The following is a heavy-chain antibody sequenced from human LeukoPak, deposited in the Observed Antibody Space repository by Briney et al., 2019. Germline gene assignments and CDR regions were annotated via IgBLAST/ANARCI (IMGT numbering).Heavy chain of an antibody. Sequence: GGSLRLSCAASGFTFSNYAMTWVGQAPGKGLEWVSGISGSGGSTYYADSVKGRFTISRDNSKNMLNLQMNSLRAEDTAVYYCAKDLLERRPYYFDYWGQGTMVIVSS. J-gene: IGHJ4*02. V-gene: IGHV3-23*01. CDR1: GFTFSNYA. CDR3: AKDLLERRPYYFDY. D-gene: IGHD1-1*01. CDR2: ISGSGGST.